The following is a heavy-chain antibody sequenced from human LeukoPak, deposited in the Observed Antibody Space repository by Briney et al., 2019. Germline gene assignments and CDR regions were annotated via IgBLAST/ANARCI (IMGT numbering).Heavy chain of an antibody. J-gene: IGHJ4*02. V-gene: IGHV1-2*02. D-gene: IGHD1-14*01. CDR2: INPNSGGT. CDR3: ARDPRGGWNHYYFDY. Sequence: ASVKVSCKASGYTFTGYYMHWVRQAPGQGLEWMGWINPNSGGTNYAQKFQGRVTMTRDTSISTAYMELSRLRSDDTAVYYCARDPRGGWNHYYFDYWGQGTLVTVSS. CDR1: GYTFTGYY.